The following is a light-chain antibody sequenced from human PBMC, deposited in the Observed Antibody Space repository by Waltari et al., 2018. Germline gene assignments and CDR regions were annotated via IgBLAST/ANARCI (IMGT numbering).Light chain of an antibody. CDR2: DVT. CDR1: SRDVGGYNY. Sequence: QSALTQPRPVSGSPGQSVTISRTGTSRDVGGYNYVSWYQQHPGKAPQLMFYDVTKRPSGVPDRFSGSKSGNTASLTISGLQADDEADYYCCSYAGSYTWVFGGGTKLTVL. J-gene: IGLJ3*02. V-gene: IGLV2-11*01. CDR3: CSYAGSYTWV.